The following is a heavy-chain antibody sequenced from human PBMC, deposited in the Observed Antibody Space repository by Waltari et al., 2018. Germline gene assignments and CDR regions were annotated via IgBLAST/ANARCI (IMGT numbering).Heavy chain of an antibody. CDR2: ILLAGVNK. CDR1: GFTFSNSA. D-gene: IGHD6-13*01. J-gene: IGHJ6*03. Sequence: QVQLVESGGGVVQPGRSLRLSCAASGFTFSNSAMHWVRQAPGMGLEWVAVILLAGVNKDYGYAVKGRFTISGDNSKNTLYLQMNSLRAEDTAVYYCAKDAAAAPAYYYYKDVWGKGTTVTISS. V-gene: IGHV3-30*18. CDR3: AKDAAAAPAYYYYKDV.